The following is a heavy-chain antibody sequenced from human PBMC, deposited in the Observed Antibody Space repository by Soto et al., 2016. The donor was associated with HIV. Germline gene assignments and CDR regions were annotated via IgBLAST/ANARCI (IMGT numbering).Heavy chain of an antibody. J-gene: IGHJ3*02. Sequence: EVQLVESGGGLVQPGGSLRLSCAASGFTVSSNYMSWVRQAPGKGLEWVSVIYSGGSTYYADSVKGRFTISRDNSKNTLYLQMNSLRAEDTAVYYCARESAISYSSSWYRGIFDIWGQGTMVTVSS. D-gene: IGHD6-13*01. V-gene: IGHV3-66*01. CDR1: GFTVSSNY. CDR3: ARESAISYSSSWYRGIFDI. CDR2: IYSGGST.